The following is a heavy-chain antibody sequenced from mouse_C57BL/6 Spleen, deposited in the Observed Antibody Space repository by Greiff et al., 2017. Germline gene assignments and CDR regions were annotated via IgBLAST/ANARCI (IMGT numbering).Heavy chain of an antibody. Sequence: VQLQQSGAELARPGASVKLSCTASGYTFTSYGISWVKQRTGQGLEWIGEIYPRSGNTYYNEKFKGKATLTADKSSSTAYMELRSLTSEDSAVFFCARWCYGSSYAMYYCGQVTSVTVSS. CDR3: ARWCYGSSYAMYY. CDR1: GYTFTSYG. J-gene: IGHJ4*01. V-gene: IGHV1-81*01. D-gene: IGHD1-1*01. CDR2: IYPRSGNT.